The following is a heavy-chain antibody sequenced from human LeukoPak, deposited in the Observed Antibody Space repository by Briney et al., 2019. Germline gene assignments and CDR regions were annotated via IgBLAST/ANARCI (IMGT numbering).Heavy chain of an antibody. V-gene: IGHV3-48*04. D-gene: IGHD6-13*01. CDR2: ISGSSSTI. Sequence: PGGSLRLSCAASGFTFSSYSMNWVRQAPGKGLEWVSYISGSSSTIYYADSVKGRFTISRDNAKNSLYLQMNSLRAEDTAVYYCVIAAAGTYYYYMDVWGKGTTVTVSS. CDR1: GFTFSSYS. J-gene: IGHJ6*03. CDR3: VIAAAGTYYYYMDV.